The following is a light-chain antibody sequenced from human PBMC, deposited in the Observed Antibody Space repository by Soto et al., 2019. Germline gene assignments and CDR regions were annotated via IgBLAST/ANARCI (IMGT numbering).Light chain of an antibody. J-gene: IGLJ1*01. CDR1: SSNIGAGYD. Sequence: QSVLTQPPSVSGAPGQRVTISCTGSSSNIGAGYDVHWYQQLPGTAPKLLIYGNTNRPSGVPDRFSGSKSGTSASLAITGLQSEDEGDYYCQSYDSGLRGYVFGSGTKLTVL. CDR3: QSYDSGLRGYV. V-gene: IGLV1-40*01. CDR2: GNT.